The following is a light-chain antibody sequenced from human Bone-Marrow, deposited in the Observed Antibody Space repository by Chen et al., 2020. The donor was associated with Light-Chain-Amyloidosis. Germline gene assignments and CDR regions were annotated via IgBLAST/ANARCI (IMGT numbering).Light chain of an antibody. J-gene: IGLJ2*01. Sequence: SFELTQPPSVSGSPGQTPRITCSGDDLPTKYAYWYQQKPGRAPVLVIHRDTERPSGISERFSGSSSGTTATLTISGVQAEDEADYHCQSADSSGTYEVIFGGGTKLTVL. CDR3: QSADSSGTYEVI. CDR2: RDT. V-gene: IGLV3-25*03. CDR1: DLPTKY.